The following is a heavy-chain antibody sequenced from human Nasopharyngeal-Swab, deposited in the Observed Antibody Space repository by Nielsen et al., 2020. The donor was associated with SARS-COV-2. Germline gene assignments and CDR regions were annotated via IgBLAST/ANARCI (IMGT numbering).Heavy chain of an antibody. CDR3: VQGRLDHRYFDY. D-gene: IGHD3-16*02. Sequence: GVSLRLSCIASGFNFDDYAMYWVRQAPGKGLEWVSGNGWNGVNINYADSVKGRFTISRDNAKNSLYLQMNSLRPEDMALYYCVQGRLDHRYFDYWGQGTLVTVSS. V-gene: IGHV3-9*03. CDR2: NGWNGVNI. CDR1: GFNFDDYA. J-gene: IGHJ4*02.